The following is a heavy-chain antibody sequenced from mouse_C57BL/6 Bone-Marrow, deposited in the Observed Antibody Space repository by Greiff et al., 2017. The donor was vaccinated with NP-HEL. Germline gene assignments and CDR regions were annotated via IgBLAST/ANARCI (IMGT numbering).Heavy chain of an antibody. J-gene: IGHJ1*03. CDR3: ITMVTTRWYFDV. CDR2: IYPGNSDT. Sequence: EVQLQQSGTVLARPGASVKMSCKTSGYTFTSYWMHWVKQRPGQGLEWIGAIYPGNSDTSYNQKFKGKAKLTAVTSASTAYMELSSLTNEDSAVYYCITMVTTRWYFDVWGTGTTVTVSS. CDR1: GYTFTSYW. V-gene: IGHV1-5*01. D-gene: IGHD2-1*01.